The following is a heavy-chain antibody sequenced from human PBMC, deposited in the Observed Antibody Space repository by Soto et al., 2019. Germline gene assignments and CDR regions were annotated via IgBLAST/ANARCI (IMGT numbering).Heavy chain of an antibody. V-gene: IGHV4-4*07. CDR1: GGSISKFY. CDR2: VYATGTT. J-gene: IGHJ5*02. CDR3: VRDGSKSLRDWFDP. Sequence: SETVSLTCNVSGGSISKFYWAWIRKTAGNGLEWMGRVYATGTTDYNPSLRGRVAMSVDISKKTFSLRLRSVTGADSGVYYCVRDGSKSLRDWFDPWGQGILVTVSS.